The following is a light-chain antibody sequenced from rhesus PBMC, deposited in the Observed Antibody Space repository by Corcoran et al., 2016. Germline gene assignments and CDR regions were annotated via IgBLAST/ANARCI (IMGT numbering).Light chain of an antibody. J-gene: IGKJ1*01. CDR3: QHYYDNPWT. Sequence: DIQMTQSPSALSASVGDRVTISCRASQNIYTNLAWYQQKPGKAPRPLIYGASSLQIGIPSRFRGRGSGTDFTRTISRLQPEDSATYYCQHYYDNPWTFGHGTKVEIK. CDR1: QNIYTN. CDR2: GAS. V-gene: IGKV1S12*01.